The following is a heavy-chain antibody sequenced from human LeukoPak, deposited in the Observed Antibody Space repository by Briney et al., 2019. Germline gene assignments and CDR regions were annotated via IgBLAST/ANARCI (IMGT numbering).Heavy chain of an antibody. CDR1: GFTFGDYA. D-gene: IGHD1-26*01. Sequence: GGSLRLSCTASGFTFGDYAMSWVRQAPGKGLEWVANIKQDGSEKYYVDSVKGRFTISRDNAKNSLYLQMNSLRAEDTAVYYCARDRWELLLDYWGQGTLVTVSS. CDR2: IKQDGSEK. V-gene: IGHV3-7*01. J-gene: IGHJ4*02. CDR3: ARDRWELLLDY.